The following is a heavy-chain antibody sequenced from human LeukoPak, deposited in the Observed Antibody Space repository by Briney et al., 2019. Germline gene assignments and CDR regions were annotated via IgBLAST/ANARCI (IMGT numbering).Heavy chain of an antibody. Sequence: SETLSLTCTVSGGSISSYYWNWIRQPPGQGLEWIGYIYYSGSTNYNSSLKSRVTISLDTSKSQFSLRLSSVTAADTAVYYCARGYYGYFGPGGQGTPVTVSS. CDR1: GGSISSYY. CDR2: IYYSGST. CDR3: ARGYYGYFGP. J-gene: IGHJ5*02. V-gene: IGHV4-59*08. D-gene: IGHD4-17*01.